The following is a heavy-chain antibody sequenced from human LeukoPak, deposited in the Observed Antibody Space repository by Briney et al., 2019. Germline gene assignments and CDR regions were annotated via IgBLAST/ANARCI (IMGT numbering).Heavy chain of an antibody. J-gene: IGHJ3*01. D-gene: IGHD1-26*01. Sequence: SETLSLTCTVSGYSISSGYYWGWIRQTPGKGLEWIGSIYHSGSTYYNPSLKSRVTISVDTSKNQFSLKLSSVTAADTAVYYCARWSLWGQGTMVTVSS. CDR3: ARWSL. CDR1: GYSISSGYY. CDR2: IYHSGST. V-gene: IGHV4-38-2*02.